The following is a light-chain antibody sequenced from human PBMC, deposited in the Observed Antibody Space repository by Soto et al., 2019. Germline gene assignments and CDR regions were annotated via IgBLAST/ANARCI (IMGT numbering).Light chain of an antibody. J-gene: IGKJ1*01. CDR2: SAS. Sequence: EVVLTQSPGTLSLSPGERVTLSCRASQSVASSYLAWYQQKPGRAPRLLFYSASSRATGIPDRFCGSGSGTDFTLTISRLEPKDFAVYYCHHFGSLPETFGQGTNVE. CDR3: HHFGSLPET. CDR1: QSVASSY. V-gene: IGKV3-20*01.